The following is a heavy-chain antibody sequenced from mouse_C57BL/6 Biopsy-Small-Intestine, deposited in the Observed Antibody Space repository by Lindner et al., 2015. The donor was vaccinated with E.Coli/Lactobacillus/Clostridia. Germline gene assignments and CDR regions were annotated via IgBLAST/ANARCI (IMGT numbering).Heavy chain of an antibody. D-gene: IGHD1-1*01. V-gene: IGHV1-47*01. CDR3: ARRSNYDYAMDY. CDR2: FHPYYDDT. CDR1: GYTFTTYP. Sequence: VQLQESGADQVKPGASVKMSCKASGYTFTTYPIEWMKQNHGKSLEWIGNFHPYYDDTKYNEKFKGKATLTVEKSSTTVYLELSRLTSDDSAVYYCARRSNYDYAMDYWGQGTSVTVSS. J-gene: IGHJ4*01.